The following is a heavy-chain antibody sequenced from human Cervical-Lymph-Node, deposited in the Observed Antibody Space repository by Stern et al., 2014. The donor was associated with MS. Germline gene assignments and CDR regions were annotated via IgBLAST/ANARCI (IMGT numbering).Heavy chain of an antibody. Sequence: TLKESGPALVKPTQTLTLTCTFSGFSLTTSAMSVSWIRQPPGKALEWLARIDWDGDKYYSTSLRTRLTISKDTSSNQVVLILTDMDPVDTATYYCARMTGRGDYYYYSGLDVWGQGTTVTVSS. V-gene: IGHV2-70*11. CDR2: IDWDGDK. D-gene: IGHD3-10*01. CDR1: GFSLTTSAMS. CDR3: ARMTGRGDYYYYSGLDV. J-gene: IGHJ6*02.